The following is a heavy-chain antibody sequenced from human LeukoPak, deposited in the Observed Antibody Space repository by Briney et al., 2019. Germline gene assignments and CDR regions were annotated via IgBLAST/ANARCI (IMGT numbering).Heavy chain of an antibody. CDR2: ISSSSSYI. J-gene: IGHJ4*02. D-gene: IGHD6-13*01. Sequence: GESLRLSCAASGFTFNTYSMNWVRQAPGKGLEWVSSISSSSSYIYYADSVKGRFTISRDNAKNSLYLQMNSLRAEDTAVYYCAREGSSWTGLFDYWGQGTLVTVSS. CDR3: AREGSSWTGLFDY. V-gene: IGHV3-21*01. CDR1: GFTFNTYS.